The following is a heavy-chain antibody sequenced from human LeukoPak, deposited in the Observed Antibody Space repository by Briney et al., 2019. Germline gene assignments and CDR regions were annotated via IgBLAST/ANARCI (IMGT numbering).Heavy chain of an antibody. Sequence: GGSLRLSCEASGFTFKNYAMAWVRQAPGKGLEWVSGLSGSGAATFYADSVKGRFTISRDNSSNTLYLRLNSLRAEDTAIYFCAKDRWYDGESGYFDHWGRGTLVTVSS. J-gene: IGHJ4*02. D-gene: IGHD3-10*01. V-gene: IGHV3-23*01. CDR1: GFTFKNYA. CDR2: LSGSGAAT. CDR3: AKDRWYDGESGYFDH.